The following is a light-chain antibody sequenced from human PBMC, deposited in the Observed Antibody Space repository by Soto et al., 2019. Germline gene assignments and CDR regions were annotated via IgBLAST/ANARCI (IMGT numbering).Light chain of an antibody. CDR3: VTWDTDLGVGM. Sequence: QSVLTQPPSVSAAPGQKVTVSCSGSSSNIGSNHVSWYQHLPGAAPKLLIYDDDRRPSGIPERFSGSKSGTSATLGITGLQAGDEDDYYCVTWDTDLGVGMFGGGTKVTVL. CDR2: DDD. CDR1: SSNIGSNH. V-gene: IGLV1-51*01. J-gene: IGLJ3*02.